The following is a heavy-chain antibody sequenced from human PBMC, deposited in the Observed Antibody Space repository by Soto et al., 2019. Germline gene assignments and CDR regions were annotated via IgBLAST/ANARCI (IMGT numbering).Heavy chain of an antibody. D-gene: IGHD5-12*01. V-gene: IGHV4-31*02. CDR2: IYYSGST. CDR3: ARFDWSGYDFDY. J-gene: IGHJ4*02. Sequence: QRPGKGLEWIGYIYYSGSTYYNPSLKSRVTISVDTSKNQFSLKLSSVTAADTAVYYCARFDWSGYDFDYWGQGTLVTVSS.